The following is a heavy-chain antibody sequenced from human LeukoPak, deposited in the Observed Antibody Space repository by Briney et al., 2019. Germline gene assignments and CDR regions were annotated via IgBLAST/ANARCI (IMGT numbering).Heavy chain of an antibody. CDR3: ARGSHSSWTPPGDHNYFDY. D-gene: IGHD6-13*01. J-gene: IGHJ4*02. CDR1: GYTFTNYG. Sequence: GASVKVSCKASGYTFTNYGISWVRQAPGQGLEWMGWISAYNGNTNYVQKLQGRVTMTTDTSTSTAYMELRSLRSDDTAVYYCARGSHSSWTPPGDHNYFDYWGQGTLVTVSS. V-gene: IGHV1-18*01. CDR2: ISAYNGNT.